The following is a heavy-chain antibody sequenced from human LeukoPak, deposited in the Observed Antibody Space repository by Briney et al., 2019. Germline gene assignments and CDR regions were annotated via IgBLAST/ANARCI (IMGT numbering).Heavy chain of an antibody. CDR1: GVSVNSGAHF. CDR3: ARDGGGYTYGGDYYYYMDV. Sequence: PSETLSLTCTVSGVSVNSGAHFWSWLRQHPGKGLEWIGYIYYSGGSNYNPSLKSRISMSVDASKTQFSLKLTSVTAADTAVYYCARDGGGYTYGGDYYYYMDVWGKGTTVTVSS. V-gene: IGHV4-31*03. J-gene: IGHJ6*03. D-gene: IGHD5-18*01. CDR2: IYYSGGS.